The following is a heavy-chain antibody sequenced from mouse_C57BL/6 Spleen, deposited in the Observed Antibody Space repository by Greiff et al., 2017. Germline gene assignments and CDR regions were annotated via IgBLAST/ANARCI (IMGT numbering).Heavy chain of an antibody. CDR3: ARWGGSSYYAMDY. V-gene: IGHV1-64*01. J-gene: IGHJ4*01. D-gene: IGHD1-1*01. Sequence: VQLQQPGAELVKPGASVTLSCKASGYTFTSYWMHWVKQRPGQGLEWIGMIHPNSGSTNYNEKFKSKATLTVDKSSSTAYMQLSSLTSEDSAVYYCARWGGSSYYAMDYWGQGTSVTVSS. CDR1: GYTFTSYW. CDR2: IHPNSGST.